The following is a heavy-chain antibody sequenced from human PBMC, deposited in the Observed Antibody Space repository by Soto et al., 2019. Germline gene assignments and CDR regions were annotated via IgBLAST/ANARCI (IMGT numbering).Heavy chain of an antibody. V-gene: IGHV1-2*04. CDR1: GYTFTGYY. CDR3: ARHNAYYDFWSGYYRYGWFDP. D-gene: IGHD3-3*01. CDR2: INPNSGGT. Sequence: ASVKVSCKASGYTFTGYYMHWVRQAPGQGLEWMGWINPNSGGTNYAQKFQGWVTMTRDTSISTAYMELSRLRSDDTAVYYCARHNAYYDFWSGYYRYGWFDPWGQGTLVTVSS. J-gene: IGHJ5*02.